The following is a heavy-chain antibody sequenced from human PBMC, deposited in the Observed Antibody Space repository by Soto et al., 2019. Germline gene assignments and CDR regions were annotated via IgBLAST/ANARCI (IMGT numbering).Heavy chain of an antibody. V-gene: IGHV4-34*01. CDR3: AGGGGGYYDSSGYYRLYYYYGMDV. CDR1: GGSFSGYY. J-gene: IGHJ6*02. Sequence: QVQLQQWGAGLLKPSETLSLTCAVYGGSFSGYYWSWIRQPPGKGLEWIGEINHSGSTNYNPSLRGRDTISGKPSKNHFPLKLGSVPAAGTGVYYCAGGGGGYYDSSGYYRLYYYYGMDVWGQGTTVTVSS. D-gene: IGHD3-22*01. CDR2: INHSGST.